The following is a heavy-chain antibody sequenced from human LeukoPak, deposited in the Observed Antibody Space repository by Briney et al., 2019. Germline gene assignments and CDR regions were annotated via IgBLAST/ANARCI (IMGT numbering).Heavy chain of an antibody. CDR2: INHSGST. D-gene: IGHD5-18*01. Sequence: SETLSLTCAVYGGSFSGYYWSWIRQPPGKGLEWIGEINHSGSTNYNPSLKSRVTISVDTSKNQFSLKLSSVTAADPAVYYCARAKGYSYGQPGYYYYGMDAWGKGTPVTVSS. CDR3: ARAKGYSYGQPGYYYYGMDA. CDR1: GGSFSGYY. J-gene: IGHJ6*04. V-gene: IGHV4-34*01.